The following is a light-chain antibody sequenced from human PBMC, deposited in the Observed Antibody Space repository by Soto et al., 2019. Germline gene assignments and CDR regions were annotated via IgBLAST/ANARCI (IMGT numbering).Light chain of an antibody. J-gene: IGLJ1*01. CDR1: SSNIGAGYD. CDR2: GDT. CDR3: SSYTTSSTYV. V-gene: IGLV1-40*01. Sequence: QSVLTQPPSVSGAPGQRVTISCTGSSSNIGAGYDVHWYQVVPGTAPKLLIYGDTNRPSGVPDRFSGSKSGSSASLAITGLQAEDEADYYCSSYTTSSTYVFGTGTKVT.